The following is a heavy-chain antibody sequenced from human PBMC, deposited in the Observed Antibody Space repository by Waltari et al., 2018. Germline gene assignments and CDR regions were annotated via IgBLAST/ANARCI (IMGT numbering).Heavy chain of an antibody. J-gene: IGHJ5*02. CDR3: ARDSTARQWGSWFDP. CDR2: IYPSGTT. Sequence: QVQLQESGPGLVKPSQTLSLTCTVSGGSISSGSYYWSWIRQPAGKGLEWIGRIYPSGTTNFNPSLESRVSMSVDTSKNQFSLRLRSVTAADTAIYYCARDSTARQWGSWFDPWGQGTLVTVSS. D-gene: IGHD6-6*01. CDR1: GGSISSGSYY. V-gene: IGHV4-61*02.